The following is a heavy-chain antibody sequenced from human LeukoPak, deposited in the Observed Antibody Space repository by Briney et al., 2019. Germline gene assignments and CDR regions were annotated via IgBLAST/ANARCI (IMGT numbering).Heavy chain of an antibody. V-gene: IGHV3-21*01. CDR2: IISSSSYI. CDR1: GFTFGSYS. CDR3: ARDWFDILTGYMYYYYYMDV. D-gene: IGHD3-9*01. J-gene: IGHJ6*03. Sequence: GGSLRLSCAASGFTFGSYSMNWVRQAPGKGLEWVSSIISSSSYIYYADSVKGRFTISRDNAKNSLYLQMNSLRAEDTAVYYCARDWFDILTGYMYYYYYMDVWGKGTTVTVSS.